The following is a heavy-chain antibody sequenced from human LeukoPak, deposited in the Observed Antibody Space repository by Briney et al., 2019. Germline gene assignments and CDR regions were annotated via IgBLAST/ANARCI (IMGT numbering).Heavy chain of an antibody. D-gene: IGHD6-13*01. CDR3: ATQGRGEQLVEYYFDY. CDR2: IIPIFGTA. Sequence: SVKVSCKASGGTFSSYAISWVRQAPGQWLEWMGGIIPIFGTANYAQKFQGRVTITADESTSTAYMELSSLRSEDTAVYYCATQGRGEQLVEYYFDYWGQGTLVTVSS. J-gene: IGHJ4*02. CDR1: GGTFSSYA. V-gene: IGHV1-69*13.